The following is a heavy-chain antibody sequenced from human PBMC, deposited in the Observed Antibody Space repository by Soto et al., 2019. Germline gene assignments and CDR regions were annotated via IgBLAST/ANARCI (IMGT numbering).Heavy chain of an antibody. Sequence: SVKVSCKASGFTFTSSAVQWVRQARGQRLEWIGWIVVGSGNTNYAQKFQERVTITRDMPTSTAYMELSSLRSEDTAVYYCAAVRGYPSSGMDVCGQGPTVTVSS. CDR3: AAVRGYPSSGMDV. D-gene: IGHD3-16*01. V-gene: IGHV1-58*01. CDR2: IVVGSGNT. J-gene: IGHJ6*02. CDR1: GFTFTSSA.